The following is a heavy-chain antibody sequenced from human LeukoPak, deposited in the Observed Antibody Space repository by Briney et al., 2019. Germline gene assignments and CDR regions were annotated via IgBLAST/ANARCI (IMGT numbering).Heavy chain of an antibody. V-gene: IGHV3-7*03. CDR1: GFTFSSYW. Sequence: PGGSLRLSCAASGFTFSSYWMGWVRQAPGKGLEWVANIKQDGSEKYYVDSVKGRFTISRDNAQNSLYLQMNSLRAEDTAVYYCARAGYGSGSYSHPIDYWGQGTLVTVSS. CDR3: ARAGYGSGSYSHPIDY. D-gene: IGHD3-10*01. CDR2: IKQDGSEK. J-gene: IGHJ4*02.